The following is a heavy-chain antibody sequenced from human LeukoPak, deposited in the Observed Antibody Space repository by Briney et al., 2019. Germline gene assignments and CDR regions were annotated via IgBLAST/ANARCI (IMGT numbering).Heavy chain of an antibody. CDR2: IYDSGST. Sequence: SETLSLTCTVSGASIGSGDYYWSWIRQPPGKGLEWIGYIYDSGSTYYNPSLKSRITISVDTSENRFSLKLSSVTATDTAVYYCARDCSGGSCYGAFDIWGQGTMVTVSS. J-gene: IGHJ3*02. CDR3: ARDCSGGSCYGAFDI. CDR1: GASIGSGDYY. D-gene: IGHD2-15*01. V-gene: IGHV4-30-4*01.